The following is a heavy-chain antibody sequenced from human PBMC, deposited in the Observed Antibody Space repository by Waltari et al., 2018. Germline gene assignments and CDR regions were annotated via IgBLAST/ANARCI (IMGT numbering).Heavy chain of an antibody. Sequence: QITLKESGPTLEKPTQTLTLTRTFFCFSIATGGEAVGWIRQPPGKALEWLAIIYWTDEERYSPSLRSRLTITKDTSRNQVVLTVTNMDPVDTATYFCAHYKARDAFDIWGPGTMVTISS. CDR3: AHYKARDAFDI. CDR1: CFSIATGGEA. D-gene: IGHD1-20*01. V-gene: IGHV2-5*01. CDR2: IYWTDEE. J-gene: IGHJ3*02.